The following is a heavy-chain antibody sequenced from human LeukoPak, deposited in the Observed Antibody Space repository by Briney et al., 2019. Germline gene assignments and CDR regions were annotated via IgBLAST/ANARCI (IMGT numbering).Heavy chain of an antibody. Sequence: ASVKVSCKASGYTFTSYGISWVRQAPGQGLEWMGWISAYNGNTNYAQKLQGGVTMTTDTSTSTAYMELRSLRSDDTAVYYCARDYYDSSGYYYYFDYWGQGTLVTVSS. D-gene: IGHD3-22*01. CDR2: ISAYNGNT. J-gene: IGHJ4*02. V-gene: IGHV1-18*01. CDR3: ARDYYDSSGYYYYFDY. CDR1: GYTFTSYG.